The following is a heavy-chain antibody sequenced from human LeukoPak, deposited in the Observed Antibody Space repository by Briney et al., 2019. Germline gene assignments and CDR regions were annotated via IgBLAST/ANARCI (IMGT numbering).Heavy chain of an antibody. D-gene: IGHD3-9*01. J-gene: IGHJ4*02. V-gene: IGHV1-18*04. CDR1: GYTFTSYG. Sequence: ASVKVSCKASGYTFTSYGISWVRQAPGQGLEWMGWISAYNGNTNYAQKLQGRVTMTTDTSTSTAYMELRSLRSDDTAVYYCVRHSTDYDILTYHFDYWGQGTLVTVSS. CDR3: VRHSTDYDILTYHFDY. CDR2: ISAYNGNT.